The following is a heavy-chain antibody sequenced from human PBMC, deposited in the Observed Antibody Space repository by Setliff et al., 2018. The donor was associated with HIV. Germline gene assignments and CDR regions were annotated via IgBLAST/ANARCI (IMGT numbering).Heavy chain of an antibody. CDR2: IYHSGST. J-gene: IGHJ5*01. V-gene: IGHV4-38-2*01. D-gene: IGHD3-16*01. CDR1: GYSISSGYY. CDR3: ARGGAVSADFDS. Sequence: SETLSLTCAVSGYSISSGYYWGWIRQPPGKGLEWIGSIYHSGSTYDSPSHKSRVTISVDTSKNQFSLSLNSVTAADTAVYFCARGGAVSADFDSWGQGTLVTVSS.